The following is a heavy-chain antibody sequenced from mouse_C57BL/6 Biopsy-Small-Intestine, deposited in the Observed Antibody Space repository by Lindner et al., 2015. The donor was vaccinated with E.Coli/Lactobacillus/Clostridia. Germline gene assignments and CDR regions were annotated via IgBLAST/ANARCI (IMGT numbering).Heavy chain of an antibody. J-gene: IGHJ2*01. Sequence: VQLQESGAELARPGASVKLSCKASGYTFTSYGISWVKQRTGQGLEWIGEIYPRSGKTYYNEKFKGKATLTADKSSSTAYMELRSLTSEDSAVYFCAREAYGSSQYYFDYWGQGTTLTVSS. CDR2: IYPRSGKT. CDR3: AREAYGSSQYYFDY. D-gene: IGHD1-1*01. V-gene: IGHV1-81*01. CDR1: GYTFTSYG.